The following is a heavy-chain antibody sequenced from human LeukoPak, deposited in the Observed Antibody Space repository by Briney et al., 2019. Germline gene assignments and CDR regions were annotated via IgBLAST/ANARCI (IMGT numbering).Heavy chain of an antibody. D-gene: IGHD5-18*01. CDR3: ARGRFYSYGYWWFDP. CDR1: GGSFSGYY. CDR2: INHSGST. J-gene: IGHJ5*02. V-gene: IGHV4-34*01. Sequence: SETLSLTCAVYGGSFSGYYWSWIRQPPRKGLEWIGEINHSGSTNYNPSLKSRVTISVDTSKNQFSLKLSSVTAADTAVYYCARGRFYSYGYWWFDPWGQGTLVTVSS.